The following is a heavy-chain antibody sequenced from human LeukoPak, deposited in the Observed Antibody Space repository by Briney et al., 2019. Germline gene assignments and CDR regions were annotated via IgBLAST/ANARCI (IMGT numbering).Heavy chain of an antibody. V-gene: IGHV4-34*01. CDR3: ARGLGDTAMATPAFDI. D-gene: IGHD5-18*01. CDR1: GGSFSGYY. Sequence: PSETLSLTCAVYGGSFSGYYWSWIRQPPGKGLEWIGEINHSGSTNYNPSLKSRVTISVDTSKNQFSLKLSSVTAADTAVYYCARGLGDTAMATPAFDIWGQGTVVTVSS. J-gene: IGHJ3*02. CDR2: INHSGST.